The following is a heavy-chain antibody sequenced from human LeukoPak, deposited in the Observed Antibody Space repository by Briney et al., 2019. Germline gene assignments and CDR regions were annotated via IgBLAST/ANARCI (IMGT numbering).Heavy chain of an antibody. D-gene: IGHD2-2*01. Sequence: SETLSLTCAVYGGSFSGYYWSWIRQPPGKGLEWIGEINHSGSTNYNPSLKSRVTISVDTSKNQFSLKLSSVTAADTAVYYCARGSIAVVPAASIYYYYGMDVWGQGTTVTVSS. V-gene: IGHV4-34*01. CDR1: GGSFSGYY. CDR3: ARGSIAVVPAASIYYYYGMDV. CDR2: INHSGST. J-gene: IGHJ6*02.